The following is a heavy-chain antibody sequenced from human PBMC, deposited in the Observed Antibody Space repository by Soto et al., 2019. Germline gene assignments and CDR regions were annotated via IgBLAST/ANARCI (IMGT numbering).Heavy chain of an antibody. CDR2: IYYSGST. J-gene: IGHJ4*02. CDR3: ARADDFSDRFDY. V-gene: IGHV4-30-4*01. CDR1: GGDIRSCDFS. Sequence: SETRSLTCTVSGGDIRSCDFSWIWSRQPPGKGLELIGNIYYSGSTYYNPSLRSRAIMSVDTSQNQFSLKLSSLTAADTAVYFCARADDFSDRFDYWGQGALVTVSS. D-gene: IGHD4-17*01.